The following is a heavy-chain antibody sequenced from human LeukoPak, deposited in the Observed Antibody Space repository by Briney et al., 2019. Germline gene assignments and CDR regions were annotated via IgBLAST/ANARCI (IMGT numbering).Heavy chain of an antibody. CDR1: GFSFDDYG. CDR3: ARDSYYDFWSGQLGAFDI. D-gene: IGHD3-3*01. CDR2: ISNSGSTI. J-gene: IGHJ3*02. Sequence: GGSLRLSCVASGFSFDDYGMSWVRQAPGMGLEWVSYISNSGSTIYYTDSVKGRFTISRDNAKNSLYLQMNSLRAEDTAVYYCARDSYYDFWSGQLGAFDIWGQGTMVTVSS. V-gene: IGHV3-48*01.